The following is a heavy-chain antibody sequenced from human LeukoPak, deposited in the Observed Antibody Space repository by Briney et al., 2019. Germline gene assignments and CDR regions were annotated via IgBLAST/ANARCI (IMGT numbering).Heavy chain of an antibody. CDR3: ARDRGHSYGYYYYMDV. V-gene: IGHV1-2*02. CDR2: INPNSGGT. CDR1: GYTFTGYY. D-gene: IGHD5-18*01. Sequence: VASVKVSCKASGYTFTGYYMHWVRQAPGQGLEWMGWINPNSGGTNYAQKFQGRVTMTRDTSISTAYMELSRLRSDDTAVYYCARDRGHSYGYYYYMDVWGKGTTVTVSS. J-gene: IGHJ6*03.